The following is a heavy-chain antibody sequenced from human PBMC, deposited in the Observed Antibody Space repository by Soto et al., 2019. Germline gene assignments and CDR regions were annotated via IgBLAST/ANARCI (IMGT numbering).Heavy chain of an antibody. CDR1: GFTFSSYE. J-gene: IGHJ6*02. D-gene: IGHD4-4*01. CDR2: ISYDGGKK. Sequence: SLRLSCAVSGFTFSSYEMHLVRQAPGKGLEWVAVISYDGGKKYYADSVKGRFIMSRENSNNTLDLQMDSLRVGDTAVYYCARRSTLIYHGIEVWGQGTTVTVSS. CDR3: ARRSTLIYHGIEV. V-gene: IGHV3-30-3*01.